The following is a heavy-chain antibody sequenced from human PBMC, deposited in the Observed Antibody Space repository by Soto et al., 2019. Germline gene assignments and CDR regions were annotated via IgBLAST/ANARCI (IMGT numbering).Heavy chain of an antibody. J-gene: IGHJ5*02. Sequence: ASVKVSCKASGYTFTNYAMHWVRQAPGQRLEWMGWINAANGNTKYLQKFQGRVTISRDTSASTAYMELSSLKSEDTAVYYCARGPVRNWFDPWGQGTMVTVSS. D-gene: IGHD2-2*01. CDR3: ARGPVRNWFDP. CDR2: INAANGNT. CDR1: GYTFTNYA. V-gene: IGHV1-3*01.